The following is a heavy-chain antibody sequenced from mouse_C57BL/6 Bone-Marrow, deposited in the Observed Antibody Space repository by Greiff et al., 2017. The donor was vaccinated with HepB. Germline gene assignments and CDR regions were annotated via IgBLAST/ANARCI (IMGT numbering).Heavy chain of an antibody. CDR3: ARHEHYYGSSYLSFDY. Sequence: LEESGAELVKPGASVKLSCKASGYTFTEYTIHWVKQRSGQGLEWIGWFYPGSGSIKYNEKFKDKATLTADKSSSTVYMELSRLTSEDSAVYFCARHEHYYGSSYLSFDYWGQGTTLTVSS. V-gene: IGHV1-62-2*01. J-gene: IGHJ2*01. CDR2: FYPGSGSI. D-gene: IGHD1-1*01. CDR1: GYTFTEYT.